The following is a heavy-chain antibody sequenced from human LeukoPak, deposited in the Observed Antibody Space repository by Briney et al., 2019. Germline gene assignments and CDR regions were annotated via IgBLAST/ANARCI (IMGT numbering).Heavy chain of an antibody. Sequence: EESLKISCKGSGYSFTSYWIGWVRQMPGKGLEWMGIIYPGDSDTRYSPSFQGQVTISADKSISTAYLQWSSLKASDTAMYYCARLRTYGDLPYYFHYWGQGTLVTVSS. CDR1: GYSFTSYW. J-gene: IGHJ4*02. CDR2: IYPGDSDT. D-gene: IGHD4-17*01. CDR3: ARLRTYGDLPYYFHY. V-gene: IGHV5-51*01.